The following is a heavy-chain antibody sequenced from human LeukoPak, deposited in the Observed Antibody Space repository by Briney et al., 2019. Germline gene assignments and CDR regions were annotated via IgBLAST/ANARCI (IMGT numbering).Heavy chain of an antibody. J-gene: IGHJ4*02. CDR1: GFTFSTYW. D-gene: IGHD3-10*01. CDR2: INSDGSST. Sequence: GGSLRLSCAASGFTFSTYWMHWVRQAPGKGLVWVSSINSDGSSTNYADSVKGRFTISRDNAKNTLHLQMNSLRAEDTAVYYCARGARDSGTASDYWGQGTLVTVSS. V-gene: IGHV3-74*01. CDR3: ARGARDSGTASDY.